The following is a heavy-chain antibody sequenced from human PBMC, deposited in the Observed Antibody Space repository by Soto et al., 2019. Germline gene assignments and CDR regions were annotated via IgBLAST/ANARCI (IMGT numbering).Heavy chain of an antibody. V-gene: IGHV4-4*02. D-gene: IGHD3-22*01. CDR1: GGSISSSNW. CDR2: IYHSGST. Sequence: PSETLSLTCAVSGGSISSSNWWSWVRQPPGKGLEWIGEIYHSGSTNYNPSLKSRVTISVDKSKNQFSLKLSSVTAADTAVYYCARAARPTTPYYYDSSGYPNWFDPWGQGTLVTVSS. CDR3: ARAARPTTPYYYDSSGYPNWFDP. J-gene: IGHJ5*02.